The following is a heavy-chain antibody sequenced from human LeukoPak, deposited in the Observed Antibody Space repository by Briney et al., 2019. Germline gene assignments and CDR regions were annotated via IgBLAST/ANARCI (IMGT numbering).Heavy chain of an antibody. V-gene: IGHV3-7*04. CDR2: INQDGREQ. CDR3: TGGALDY. J-gene: IGHJ4*02. Sequence: GGSLRLSCAASGFTFSDYWMSWVRQAPGQGLEWVAKINQDGREQHFVDSVKGRFTISRDNAKNSLFLQMDSLRAEDTAVYYCTGGALDYWGQGAVLTVSS. CDR1: GFTFSDYW.